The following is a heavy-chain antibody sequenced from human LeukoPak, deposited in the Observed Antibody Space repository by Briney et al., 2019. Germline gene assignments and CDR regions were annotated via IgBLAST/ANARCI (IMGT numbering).Heavy chain of an antibody. Sequence: GRSLRLSCAASGFTFDDYAMHWVRQAPGKGLEWVSGISWHSVNIDYADSVKGRFTISRDNAKNSLYLQMNNLRAEDTALYYCAKGPDSSVSHWGQGTLVTVSS. V-gene: IGHV3-9*01. D-gene: IGHD6-19*01. CDR1: GFTFDDYA. CDR3: AKGPDSSVSH. CDR2: ISWHSVNI. J-gene: IGHJ4*02.